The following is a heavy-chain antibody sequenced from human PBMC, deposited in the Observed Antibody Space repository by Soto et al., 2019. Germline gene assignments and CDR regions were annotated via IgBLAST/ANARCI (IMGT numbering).Heavy chain of an antibody. D-gene: IGHD2-15*01. J-gene: IGHJ6*02. V-gene: IGHV5-51*01. CDR2: IYPGDSDT. Sequence: GESLKISCNGSGYSFTSYWIGWVRQMPGKGLEWMGIIYPGDSDTRYSPSFQGQVTISADKSISTAYLQWSSLKASDTAMYYCARYCSGGSCRYYYGMDVWGQGTTVTVSS. CDR1: GYSFTSYW. CDR3: ARYCSGGSCRYYYGMDV.